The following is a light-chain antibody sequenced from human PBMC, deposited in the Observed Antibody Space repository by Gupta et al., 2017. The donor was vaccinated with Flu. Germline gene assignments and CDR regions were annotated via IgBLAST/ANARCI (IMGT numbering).Light chain of an antibody. CDR2: RNN. V-gene: IGLV1-47*01. J-gene: IGLJ3*02. Sequence: QSVLTLPPSASATPGQSVTMSFSGSSSNIEDNYVFWYQQFPGTAPKIIIYRNNQRPSGVPDRFSGSKSGTSASLAISGLRSEDEAAYYCAAWDDRLDAWVFGGGTKLTVL. CDR3: AAWDDRLDAWV. CDR1: SSNIEDNY.